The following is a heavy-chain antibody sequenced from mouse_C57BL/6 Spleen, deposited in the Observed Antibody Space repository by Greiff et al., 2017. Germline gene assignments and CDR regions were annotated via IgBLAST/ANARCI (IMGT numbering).Heavy chain of an antibody. D-gene: IGHD1-1*01. CDR1: GYTFTSYW. Sequence: QVQLQQPRTELVKPGASVKLSCKASGYTFTSYWMHWVKQRPGQGLEWIGNINPSNGGTNYNEKIKSKATLTVDKSSSTAYMQLSSLTSEDSAVYYCARKSGGSSPYYAMDYWGQGTSVTVSS. CDR3: ARKSGGSSPYYAMDY. J-gene: IGHJ4*01. V-gene: IGHV1-53*01. CDR2: INPSNGGT.